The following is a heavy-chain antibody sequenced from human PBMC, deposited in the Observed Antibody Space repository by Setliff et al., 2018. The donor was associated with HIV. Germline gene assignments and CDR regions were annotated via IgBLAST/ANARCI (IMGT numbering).Heavy chain of an antibody. CDR2: IRHNGRNQ. D-gene: IGHD1-26*01. Sequence: GGSLRLSCAASGFTFDDYAMHWVRQGPGKGLEWVAFIRHNGRNQYYAESVKGRFTVSRDNSKNTLFLQMDSLNHEDTALYFCARSQWEVPILSWFDPWGQGTLVTVSS. J-gene: IGHJ5*02. V-gene: IGHV3-30*02. CDR1: GFTFDDYA. CDR3: ARSQWEVPILSWFDP.